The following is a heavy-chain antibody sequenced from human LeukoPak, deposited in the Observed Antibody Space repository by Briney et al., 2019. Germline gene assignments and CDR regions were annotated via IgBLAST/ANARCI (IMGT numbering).Heavy chain of an antibody. CDR1: GGSISSSSYY. V-gene: IGHV4-39*07. CDR2: IYYSGST. D-gene: IGHD3-16*02. Sequence: SETLSLTCTVSGGSISSSSYYWGWIRRPPGKGLEWIGSIYYSGSTYYNPSLKSRVTISVDTSKNQFSLKLSSVTAADTAVYYCARDQSPMITFGGVIVTSFDYWGQGTLVTVSS. CDR3: ARDQSPMITFGGVIVTSFDY. J-gene: IGHJ4*02.